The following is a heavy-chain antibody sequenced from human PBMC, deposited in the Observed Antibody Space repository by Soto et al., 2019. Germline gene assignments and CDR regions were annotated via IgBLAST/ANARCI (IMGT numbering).Heavy chain of an antibody. D-gene: IGHD2-15*01. CDR3: VHRRYSSYFYS. V-gene: IGHV2-5*05. Sequence: QITLKESGPTLVKPKETLTLTCIYSGFSFSSVGEGVGWVRQPPGKALEWLALIYWDDDKKYGPSLEDRITVTRDTSKNQVVFTMINMDPVDTATYYCVHRRYSSYFYSWGQGTRVTVSS. CDR1: GFSFSSVGEG. J-gene: IGHJ4*02. CDR2: IYWDDDK.